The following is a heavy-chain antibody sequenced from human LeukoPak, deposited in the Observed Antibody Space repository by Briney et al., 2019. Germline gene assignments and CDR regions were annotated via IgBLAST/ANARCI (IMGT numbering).Heavy chain of an antibody. J-gene: IGHJ4*02. D-gene: IGHD3/OR15-3a*01. V-gene: IGHV4-39*01. CDR1: GVSISSSNSY. CDR2: IYYRGNT. CDR3: ARQTGSGLFILP. Sequence: PSETLSLTCTVSGVSISSSNSYWGWIRQPPGKGLEWIGSIYYRGNTYYNASLKSQVSISIDTSKNQFSLKLTSVTAADTAVYYCARQTGSGLFILPGGQGTLVTVSS.